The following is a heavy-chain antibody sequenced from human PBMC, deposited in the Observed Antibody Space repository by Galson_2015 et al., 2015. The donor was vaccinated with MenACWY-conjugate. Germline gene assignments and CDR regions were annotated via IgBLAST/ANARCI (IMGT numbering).Heavy chain of an antibody. CDR3: ARQWLPLSYFDY. J-gene: IGHJ4*02. CDR2: IIPILGIA. D-gene: IGHD6-19*01. CDR1: GGTFSSYA. Sequence: SVKVSCKASGGTFSSYAISWVRQAPGQGLEWMGRIIPILGIANYAQKFQGRVTITADKSTSTAYMELSSLRSEDTAVYYCARQWLPLSYFDYWGQGTLVTVSS. V-gene: IGHV1-69*04.